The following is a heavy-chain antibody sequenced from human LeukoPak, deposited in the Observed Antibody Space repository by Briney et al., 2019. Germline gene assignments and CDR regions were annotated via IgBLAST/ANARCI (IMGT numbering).Heavy chain of an antibody. D-gene: IGHD5-18*01. CDR2: IWYDGSNK. CDR1: GFTFSSYG. CDR3: ARGHRGYSYSPPGIY. Sequence: GGSLRLSCEASGFTFSSYGMHWVRQAPGKGLEWVAVIWYDGSNKYYADSVKGRFTISRDNSKNTLYLQMNSLRAEDTAVYYCARGHRGYSYSPPGIYWGQGTLVTVSS. J-gene: IGHJ4*02. V-gene: IGHV3-33*01.